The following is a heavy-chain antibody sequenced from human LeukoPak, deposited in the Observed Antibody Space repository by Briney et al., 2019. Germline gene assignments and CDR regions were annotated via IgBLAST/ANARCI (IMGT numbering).Heavy chain of an antibody. D-gene: IGHD3-9*01. J-gene: IGHJ4*02. CDR2: IIPIFGTA. V-gene: IGHV1-69*01. CDR3: ARGRTRGHDILTGYYTPVDY. CDR1: GGTFSSYA. Sequence: SSVKVSCKASGGTFSSYAISWVRQAPGQGLEWMGGIIPIFGTANYAQKFQGRVTITADESTSTAYMELSSLRSEDTAVYYCARGRTRGHDILTGYYTPVDYWGQGTLVTVSS.